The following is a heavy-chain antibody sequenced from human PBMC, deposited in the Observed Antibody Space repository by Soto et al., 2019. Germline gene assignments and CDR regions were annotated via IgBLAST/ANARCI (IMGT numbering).Heavy chain of an antibody. D-gene: IGHD4-17*01. J-gene: IGHJ4*02. CDR1: GGSISSSH. CDR2: MYHSGIT. Sequence: PSETMSLTCTASGGSISSSHWSWIRQPPGKGLEWIGYMYHSGITSSNPSLKSRVTISEDRSKNQLSLKLSSVTAADTAVYFCVRGPNVGEYIPYWGQGMVVTVSS. V-gene: IGHV4-59*01. CDR3: VRGPNVGEYIPY.